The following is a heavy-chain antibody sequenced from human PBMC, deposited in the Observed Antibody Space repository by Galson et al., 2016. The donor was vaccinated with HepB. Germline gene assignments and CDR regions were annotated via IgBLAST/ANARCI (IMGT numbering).Heavy chain of an antibody. Sequence: SLRLSCAASGLTFSIYAMSWVRQAPGKGLEWVSGISGNSGDIRYADSVKGRFTVSRDNAENSVYLQMNSLRVDDTAVYYCARSLLTVTSPFGYWGQGTLVTVSS. J-gene: IGHJ4*02. CDR3: ARSLLTVTSPFGY. D-gene: IGHD4-17*01. CDR1: GLTFSIYA. V-gene: IGHV3-21*01. CDR2: ISGNSGDI.